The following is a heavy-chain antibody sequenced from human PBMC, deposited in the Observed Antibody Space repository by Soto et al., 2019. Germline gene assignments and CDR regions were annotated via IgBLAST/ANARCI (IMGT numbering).Heavy chain of an antibody. CDR3: ARDPYCSSTSCYGDFDY. J-gene: IGHJ4*02. Sequence: SAKVSCKASGYTFTSYAMHWVRQAPGQRLEWMGGIIPIFGTANYAQKFQGRVTITADESTSTAYMELSSLRSEDTAVYYCARDPYCSSTSCYGDFDYWGQGTLVTVSS. V-gene: IGHV1-69*13. CDR2: IIPIFGTA. D-gene: IGHD2-2*01. CDR1: GYTFTSYA.